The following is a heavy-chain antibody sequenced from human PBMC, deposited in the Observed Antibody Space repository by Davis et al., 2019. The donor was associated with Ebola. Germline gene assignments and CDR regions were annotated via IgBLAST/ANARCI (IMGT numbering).Heavy chain of an antibody. J-gene: IGHJ4*02. CDR2: ISSSGYST. CDR1: GFTFSSYA. V-gene: IGHV3-64D*06. D-gene: IGHD3-9*01. CDR3: ARSYHDILTGYYY. Sequence: PGGSLRLSCSASGFTFSSYAMHWVRQAPGKGLEYVSAISSSGYSTYYADSVKGRFTISRDYSKNTLYLQMSSLRAEDTAVYYCARSYHDILTGYYYWGQGTLVTVSS.